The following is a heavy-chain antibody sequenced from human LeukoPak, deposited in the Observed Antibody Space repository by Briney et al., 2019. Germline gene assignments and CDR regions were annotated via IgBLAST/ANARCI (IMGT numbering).Heavy chain of an antibody. CDR3: ARSYCSGGSCSYFYYYGMDV. CDR1: GFTFSSYG. V-gene: IGHV3-33*01. D-gene: IGHD2-15*01. J-gene: IGHJ6*04. Sequence: SVRLFCGSWGFTFSSYGMHWVPQAPGKGLEGGAVICYDGSNKYYADSVKRRFTISRDNYKNTLYLQMNRRRAEATAVYYCARSYCSGGSCSYFYYYGMDVWGKGTTVTVSS. CDR2: ICYDGSNK.